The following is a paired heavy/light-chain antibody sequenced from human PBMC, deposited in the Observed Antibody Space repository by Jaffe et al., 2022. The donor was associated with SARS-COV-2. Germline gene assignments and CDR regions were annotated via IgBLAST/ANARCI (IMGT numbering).Heavy chain of an antibody. V-gene: IGHV3-15*01. CDR3: TTVGYFQLIGSGGNFDY. Sequence: EVQLVESGGGLVNPGGSLRLSCAASGFIFRNTWMSWVRQTPGKGLEWVGRIKSNSDGETTDYAAPVNGRFTISRDDSKNTLYLQMNSLKTEDTAVYYCTTVGYFQLIGSGGNFDYWGQGTLVTVSS. J-gene: IGHJ4*02. D-gene: IGHD1-1*01. CDR2: IKSNSDGETT. CDR1: GFIFRNTW.
Light chain of an antibody. CDR1: QTVTSTY. V-gene: IGKV3-20*01. J-gene: IGKJ2*01. CDR2: GAS. CDR3: QQYDGSPPYT. Sequence: EIVLTQSPGTLSVSPGERATLSCRASQTVTSTYLAWYQQKPGQAPRLLIYGASSRATGIPDRFSGSGSGTDFTLTISRLEPEDFAMYYCQQYDGSPPYTFGQGTKLEIK.